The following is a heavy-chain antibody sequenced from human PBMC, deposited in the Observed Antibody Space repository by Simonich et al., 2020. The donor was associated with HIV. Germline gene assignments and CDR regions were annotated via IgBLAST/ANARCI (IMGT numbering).Heavy chain of an antibody. CDR3: ARGRPPGFSNGWDHFDF. Sequence: QVQLQESGPGLVKPSETLSLRCTVSGGSISRDYWRWILQSPGNGLGWIGYIYYSGSTNSNPALKSRGTISVDTSKNQVSLKLSSVTDADTAMYYCARGRPPGFSNGWDHFDFWGQGTLVTVSP. CDR1: GGSISRDY. CDR2: IYYSGST. D-gene: IGHD6-19*01. J-gene: IGHJ4*02. V-gene: IGHV4-59*12.